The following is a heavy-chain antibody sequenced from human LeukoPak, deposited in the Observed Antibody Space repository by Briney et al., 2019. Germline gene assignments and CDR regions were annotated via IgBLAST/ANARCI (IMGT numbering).Heavy chain of an antibody. Sequence: SGGSLRLSCEASGFTFSTQGMHWVRQAPGKGLVWVSRINSDGSSTSYADSVKGRFTISRDNAKNTLYLQMNSLRAEDTAVYYCARGTVTNALDAFDIWGQGTMVTVSS. V-gene: IGHV3-74*01. J-gene: IGHJ3*02. CDR2: INSDGSST. D-gene: IGHD4-17*01. CDR3: ARGTVTNALDAFDI. CDR1: GFTFSTQG.